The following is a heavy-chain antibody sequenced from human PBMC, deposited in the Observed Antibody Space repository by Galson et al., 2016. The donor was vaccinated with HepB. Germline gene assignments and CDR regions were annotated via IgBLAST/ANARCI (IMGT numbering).Heavy chain of an antibody. D-gene: IGHD2-2*01. CDR3: AKDAILACGTGCYADY. J-gene: IGHJ4*02. CDR1: GLTFRTYN. CDR2: ISTSSAYI. V-gene: IGHV3-21*01. Sequence: SLRLSCAASGLTFRTYNMNWVRQAPGRGLEWVSPISTSSAYIHHADAVTGRFTISRDNAKNSLYLQMNSLRAEDTAVYYCAKDAILACGTGCYADYWGQGTLVTVSS.